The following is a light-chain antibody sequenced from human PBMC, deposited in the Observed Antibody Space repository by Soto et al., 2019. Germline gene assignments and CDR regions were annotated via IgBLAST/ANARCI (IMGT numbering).Light chain of an antibody. CDR3: QQYGSSGT. CDR1: QSVLYSSNNKNY. CDR2: WAS. J-gene: IGKJ1*01. Sequence: DIVMTQSPDSLAVSLGERATINCKCSQSVLYSSNNKNYLAWYQQKPGQPPKLLIYWASTRESGVPDRFSGSGSGTDFTLTISRLEPEDFAVYYCQQYGSSGTFGQGTKVDIK. V-gene: IGKV4-1*01.